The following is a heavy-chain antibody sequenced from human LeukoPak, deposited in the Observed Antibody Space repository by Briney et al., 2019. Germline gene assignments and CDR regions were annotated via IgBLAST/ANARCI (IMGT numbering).Heavy chain of an antibody. D-gene: IGHD6-13*01. CDR3: ARQAAAGDWFDP. V-gene: IGHV4-59*08. CDR2: IYYSGST. J-gene: IGHJ5*02. Sequence: SETLSLTCTVSGGSISSYYWSWIRQPPGKGLEWIGYIYYSGSTNYNPSLKSRVTISVDTSKNQFSLKLSSVTAADTAVYYCARQAAAGDWFDPWGQGTPVTVSS. CDR1: GGSISSYY.